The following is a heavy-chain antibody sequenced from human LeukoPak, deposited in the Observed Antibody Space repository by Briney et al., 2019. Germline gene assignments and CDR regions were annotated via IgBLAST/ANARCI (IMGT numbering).Heavy chain of an antibody. J-gene: IGHJ3*02. Sequence: SETLSLTCTVSGGSISSYYWSWIRQPPGKGLEWIGYIYYSGSTNYNPSLKSRVTISVDTSKNQFSLKLSSVTAADTAVYYCARLIVKNAFDIWGQGTMVTVSS. V-gene: IGHV4-59*01. D-gene: IGHD1-26*01. CDR1: GGSISSYY. CDR2: IYYSGST. CDR3: ARLIVKNAFDI.